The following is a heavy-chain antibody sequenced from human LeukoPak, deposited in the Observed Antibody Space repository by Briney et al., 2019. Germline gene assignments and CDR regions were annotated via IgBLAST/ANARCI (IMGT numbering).Heavy chain of an antibody. CDR3: ASHYYDSSNDAFDI. J-gene: IGHJ3*02. CDR2: INPNSGGT. Sequence: GASVKVSCKASGCTFTGYYMHWVRQAPGHRLEWMGWINPNSGGTNYAQKFQGRVTMTRDTSISTAYMELSRLRSDDTAVYYCASHYYDSSNDAFDIWGQGTMVTVSS. V-gene: IGHV1-2*02. CDR1: GCTFTGYY. D-gene: IGHD3-22*01.